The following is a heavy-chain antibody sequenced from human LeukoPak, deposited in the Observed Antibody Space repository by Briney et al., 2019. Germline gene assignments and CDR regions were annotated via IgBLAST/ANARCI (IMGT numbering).Heavy chain of an antibody. J-gene: IGHJ4*02. V-gene: IGHV3-23*01. CDR1: GFTLSTNA. Sequence: GGSLRLSCLTSGFTLSTNAMSWVRQAPGKGLEWISGISGSGASTYYADSVKGRFTISRDNSENTFYLQMNSLRVEDTAVYYCATHMTTVTTPFDYWGQGTLVTVSS. D-gene: IGHD4-17*01. CDR2: ISGSGAST. CDR3: ATHMTTVTTPFDY.